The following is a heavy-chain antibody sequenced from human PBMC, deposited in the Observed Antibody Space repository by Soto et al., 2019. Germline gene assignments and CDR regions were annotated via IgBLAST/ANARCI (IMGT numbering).Heavy chain of an antibody. CDR3: ARVDSSSWAKDVYYGMDV. CDR2: ISSSSSYI. V-gene: IGHV3-21*01. Sequence: EVQLVESGGGLVKPGGSLRLSCAASGFTFSSYSMNWVRQAPGKGLEWVSSISSSSSYIYYADSVKGRFTISRDNAKNSLYLQMNSLRDEDTAVYYCARVDSSSWAKDVYYGMDVWGQGTTVTVSS. J-gene: IGHJ6*02. CDR1: GFTFSSYS. D-gene: IGHD6-13*01.